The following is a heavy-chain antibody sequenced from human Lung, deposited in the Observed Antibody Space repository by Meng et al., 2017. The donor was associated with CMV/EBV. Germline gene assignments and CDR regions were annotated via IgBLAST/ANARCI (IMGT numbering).Heavy chain of an antibody. CDR2: INPSNGGT. D-gene: IGHD3-10*01. Sequence: ASVKVSXKASGYTFTDYYMHWVRQAPGQRLEWMGWINPSNGGTDYAQKFQGRVTMTRDTSISTAYIELSRLRSDDTAVYYCARGSPITRARTPYYYWGQGXLVTVSS. CDR1: GYTFTDYY. CDR3: ARGSPITRARTPYYY. V-gene: IGHV1-2*02. J-gene: IGHJ4*02.